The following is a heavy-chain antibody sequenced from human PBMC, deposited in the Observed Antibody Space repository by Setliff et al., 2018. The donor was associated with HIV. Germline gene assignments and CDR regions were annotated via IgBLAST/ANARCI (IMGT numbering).Heavy chain of an antibody. CDR2: IKKDGSER. Sequence: GGSLRLSCEGSGFDFSTYWMTWVRQAPGKGLEWVADIKKDGSERNYVDSVKGRFTISRDNAKNSLYLQMNSLRAEDTAVYYCARGGDYFDYWGQGTLVTVSS. V-gene: IGHV3-7*01. CDR3: ARGGDYFDY. J-gene: IGHJ4*02. CDR1: GFDFSTYW.